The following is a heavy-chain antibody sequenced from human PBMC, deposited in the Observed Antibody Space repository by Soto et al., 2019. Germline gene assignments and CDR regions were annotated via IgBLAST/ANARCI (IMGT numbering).Heavy chain of an antibody. D-gene: IGHD6-13*01. J-gene: IGHJ4*02. CDR1: GFTFSSYS. CDR2: ISSSSSYI. V-gene: IGHV3-21*01. CDR3: AREHTQLAIDY. Sequence: EVQLVESGGGLVKPGGSLRLSCAASGFTFSSYSMNWVRQAPGKGLEWVSSISSSSSYIYYADSVKGRFTISRDNANNSLYRQMNGLRAEDTAVYYCAREHTQLAIDYWGQGTLVTVSS.